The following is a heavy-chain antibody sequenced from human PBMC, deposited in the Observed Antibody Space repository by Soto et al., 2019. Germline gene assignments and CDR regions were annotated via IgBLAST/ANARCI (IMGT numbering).Heavy chain of an antibody. CDR1: GYTFTSYD. CDR2: MNPNSGNT. Sequence: GASVKVSCKASGYTFTSYDINWARQATGQGLEWMGWMNPNSGNTGYAQKFQGRVTMTRNTSISTAYMELSSLRSEDTAVYYCARGANVLLWFGELSSWFDPWGQGTLVTVSS. D-gene: IGHD3-10*01. V-gene: IGHV1-8*01. J-gene: IGHJ5*02. CDR3: ARGANVLLWFGELSSWFDP.